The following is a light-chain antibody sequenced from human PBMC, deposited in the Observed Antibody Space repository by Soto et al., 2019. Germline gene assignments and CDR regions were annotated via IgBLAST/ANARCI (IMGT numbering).Light chain of an antibody. Sequence: VLRQSPATLLLSPGERGTLSCTTNEPFNSPYLAWYQQKPGQAPRLLIYGASNRATGIPDRFSGSGSGADFTLTISRLEPEDFAVYYCQQYGSPLTFGGGTKVEI. CDR1: EPFNSPY. V-gene: IGKV3-20*01. J-gene: IGKJ4*01. CDR3: QQYGSPLT. CDR2: GAS.